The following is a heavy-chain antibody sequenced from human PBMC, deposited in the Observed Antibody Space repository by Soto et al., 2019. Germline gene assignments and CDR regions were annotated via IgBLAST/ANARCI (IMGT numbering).Heavy chain of an antibody. J-gene: IGHJ6*02. D-gene: IGHD2-8*01. CDR1: GYTFTSYG. CDR3: AREACTNGVCYNWDYYYYGMDV. Sequence: ASVKVSCKASGYTFTSYGISWVRQAPGQGLEWVGWISAYNGNTNYAQKLQGRVTMTTDTSTSTAYMELRSLRSDDTAVYYCAREACTNGVCYNWDYYYYGMDVWGQGTTVTVSS. V-gene: IGHV1-18*04. CDR2: ISAYNGNT.